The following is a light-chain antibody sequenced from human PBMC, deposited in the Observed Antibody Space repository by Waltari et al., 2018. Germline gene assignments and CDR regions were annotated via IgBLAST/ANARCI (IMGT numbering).Light chain of an antibody. CDR3: SSYAGSSKGV. J-gene: IGLJ2*01. CDR2: AVS. CDR1: SSDGGNYKR. V-gene: IGLV2-23*02. Sequence: QSALTQPASVSGSPGQSLTIPCTGTSSDGGNYKRVPRYQQHPGKAPKLMIYAVSKRPSGVSDRFSGSKSGDMASLTISGLQPEDEAEYFCSSYAGSSKGVFGGGTKVTVL.